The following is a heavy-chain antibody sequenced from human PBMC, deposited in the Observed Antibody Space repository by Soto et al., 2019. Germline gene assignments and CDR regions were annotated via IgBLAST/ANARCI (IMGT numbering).Heavy chain of an antibody. Sequence: QVQLQQWGAGLLKPSETLSLTCAVYGGSLSGYYWSWIRQPPGKGLEWIGEINHSGSTNYNPSLKSRVTISVDTSKNQFSLKLSSVTAADTAVYYCARAGTGPYYYYYMDVWGKGTTVTVSS. CDR3: ARAGTGPYYYYYMDV. D-gene: IGHD1-26*01. CDR2: INHSGST. CDR1: GGSLSGYY. J-gene: IGHJ6*03. V-gene: IGHV4-34*01.